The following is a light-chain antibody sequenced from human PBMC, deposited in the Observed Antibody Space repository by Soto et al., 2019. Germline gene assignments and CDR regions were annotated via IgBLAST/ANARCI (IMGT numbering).Light chain of an antibody. CDR1: QSFLYSSNNKNY. Sequence: DVGMTQSPDSLAVSLGERATINCKSSQSFLYSSNNKNYLAWYQQKPGQPPKLLIYWASTRESGVPDRFSGSGSGTDFTLTISSLQAEDVAVYYCQQYYSTPITFGQGTRLEIK. CDR2: WAS. V-gene: IGKV4-1*01. CDR3: QQYYSTPIT. J-gene: IGKJ5*01.